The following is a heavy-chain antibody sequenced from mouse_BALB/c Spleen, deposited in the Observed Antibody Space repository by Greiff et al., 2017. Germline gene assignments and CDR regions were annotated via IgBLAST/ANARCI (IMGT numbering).Heavy chain of an antibody. Sequence: EVNVVESGGGLVKPGGSLKLSCAASGFTFSSYAMSWVRLTPEKRLEWVASISSGGSTYYPDSVKGRFTISRDNARNILYLQMSSLRSEDTAMYYCARDYYGPYYAMDYWGQGTSVTVSS. D-gene: IGHD1-2*01. J-gene: IGHJ4*01. CDR3: ARDYYGPYYAMDY. CDR1: GFTFSSYA. CDR2: ISSGGST. V-gene: IGHV5-6-5*01.